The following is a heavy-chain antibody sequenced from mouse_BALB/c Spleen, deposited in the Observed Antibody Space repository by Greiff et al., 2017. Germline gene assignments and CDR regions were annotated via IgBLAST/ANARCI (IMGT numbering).Heavy chain of an antibody. CDR2: IDPETGGT. V-gene: IGHV1-15*01. J-gene: IGHJ3*01. Sequence: QVQLKQSGAELVRPGASVTLSCKASGYTFTDYEMHWVKQTPVHGLEWIGAIDPETGGTAYNQKFKGKATLTADKSSSTAYMELRSLTSEDSAVYYCTRGGSAYWGQGTLVTVSA. CDR1: GYTFTDYE. CDR3: TRGGSAY.